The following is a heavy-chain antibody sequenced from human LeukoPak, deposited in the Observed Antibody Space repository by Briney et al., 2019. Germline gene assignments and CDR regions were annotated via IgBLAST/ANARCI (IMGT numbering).Heavy chain of an antibody. Sequence: WASVKVSCKASGYTFTSYAIHWVRQAPGQRLEWMGWINAGTGNRKYSRKIQGRVTMTRNSSTNTAYMELSSLKSEDTAVYYCARGRRPSGYLYYFDYWGQGTLVTVSS. CDR1: GYTFTSYA. CDR3: ARGRRPSGYLYYFDY. V-gene: IGHV1-3*01. CDR2: INAGTGNR. J-gene: IGHJ4*02. D-gene: IGHD2-21*01.